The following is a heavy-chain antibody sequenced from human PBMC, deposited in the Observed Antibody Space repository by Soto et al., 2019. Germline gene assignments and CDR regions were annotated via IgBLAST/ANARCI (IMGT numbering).Heavy chain of an antibody. V-gene: IGHV3-15*01. Sequence: GGSLRLSCAASGFTFSNAWMSWVRQAPGKGLEWVGRIKSKTDGGTTDYATPVKGRFTISRDDSKNTLYLQMNSLKTEDTAVYYCTTDHLSELVDYYGMDVWGQGTTVTVSS. J-gene: IGHJ6*02. D-gene: IGHD2-15*01. CDR1: GFTFSNAW. CDR2: IKSKTDGGTT. CDR3: TTDHLSELVDYYGMDV.